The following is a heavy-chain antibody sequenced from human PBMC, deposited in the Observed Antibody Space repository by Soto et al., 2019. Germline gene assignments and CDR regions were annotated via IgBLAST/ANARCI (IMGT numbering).Heavy chain of an antibody. V-gene: IGHV4-34*01. CDR1: GGSFSGYY. D-gene: IGHD1-20*01. CDR3: ATGNWRSRY. J-gene: IGHJ4*02. Sequence: QVQLQQWGAGLLKPSETLSLTCAVYGGSFSGYYWHWIRQPPGKGLEWIGEINHSGSTNYNPSLKSRVTISADTSKNQVSLKLSSVTAADTAVYYCATGNWRSRYWDQGTLVTVSS. CDR2: INHSGST.